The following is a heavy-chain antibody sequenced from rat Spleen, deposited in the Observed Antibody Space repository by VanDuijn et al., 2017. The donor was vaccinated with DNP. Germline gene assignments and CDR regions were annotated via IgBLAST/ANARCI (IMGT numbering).Heavy chain of an antibody. D-gene: IGHD1-12*01. J-gene: IGHJ4*01. CDR2: ISNDGGST. Sequence: EVQLVESGGGLVQPGRSMKVSCAASGFTFSKYGMAWVRQAPKKGLEWVANISNDGGSTYYRDSVKGRFTISRDNAQSTLYLQMDSLRSEDTATYYCARHRTIMPYYYAMDAWGQGASVTVSS. V-gene: IGHV5-25*01. CDR3: ARHRTIMPYYYAMDA. CDR1: GFTFSKYG.